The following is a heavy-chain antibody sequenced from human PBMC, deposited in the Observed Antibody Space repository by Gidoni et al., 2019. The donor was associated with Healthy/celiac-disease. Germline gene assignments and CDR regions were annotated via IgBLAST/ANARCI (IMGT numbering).Heavy chain of an antibody. CDR1: GGSISSSRYY. Sequence: QLQLQESGPGLVKPSETLSLTCPVYGGSISSSRYYWGWIRQPPGTGMEWIGSIYYSGSTYYNPSLKRRVTISVDTSKTQFSLKLSSVTAAETAVYYCARNVDIVATINYYYYYGMDVWGQGTTVTVSS. CDR2: IYYSGST. V-gene: IGHV4-39*01. D-gene: IGHD5-12*01. J-gene: IGHJ6*02. CDR3: ARNVDIVATINYYYYYGMDV.